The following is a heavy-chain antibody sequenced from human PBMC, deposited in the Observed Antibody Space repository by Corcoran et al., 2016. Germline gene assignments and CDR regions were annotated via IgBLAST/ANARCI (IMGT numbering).Heavy chain of an antibody. V-gene: IGHV4-59*01. CDR1: GGSISSYY. CDR3: ARDSSGWTYFDY. J-gene: IGHJ4*02. Sequence: QVQLQESGPGLVKPSETLSLTCTVSGGSISSYYWSWIRQPPGKGLEWIGYIYYSGSTNYNPSLKSRVTISVDTSKNQFSLKLSSVTAADTAVYYCARDSSGWTYFDYWGQGTLVTVSS. D-gene: IGHD6-19*01. CDR2: IYYSGST.